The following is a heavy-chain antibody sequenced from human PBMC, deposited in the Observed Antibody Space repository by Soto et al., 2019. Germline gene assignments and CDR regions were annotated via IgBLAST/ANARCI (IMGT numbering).Heavy chain of an antibody. J-gene: IGHJ4*02. CDR3: ASEQQLVNAY. CDR2: IYYSGST. Sequence: QLQLQESGPGLVKPSETLSLTCTVSGGSISSSSYYWGWIRQPPGKGLEWIGSIYYSGSTYYNPSLTXHVSTXXDTSKNQFSLKLSSVTAADTAVYYCASEQQLVNAYWGQGTLVTVSS. CDR1: GGSISSSSYY. V-gene: IGHV4-39*01. D-gene: IGHD6-13*01.